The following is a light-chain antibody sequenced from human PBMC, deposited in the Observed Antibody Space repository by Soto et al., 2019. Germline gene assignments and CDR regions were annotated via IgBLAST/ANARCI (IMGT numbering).Light chain of an antibody. J-gene: IGKJ1*01. CDR1: QSIGRF. CDR3: QQCYMGWT. Sequence: DIPMTQSPSTLSASVGDRVTITCRASQSIGRFLAWYQHQPGNAPKILIYDASTLESGVPSRFSGTGSGTEFTFSITSLHPEDFGTYYCQQCYMGWTLGQGTKVDI. V-gene: IGKV1-5*01. CDR2: DAS.